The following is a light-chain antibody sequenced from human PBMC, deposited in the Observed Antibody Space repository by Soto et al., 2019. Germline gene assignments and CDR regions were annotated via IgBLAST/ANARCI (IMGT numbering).Light chain of an antibody. V-gene: IGKV2-28*01. CDR2: AGS. J-gene: IGKJ3*01. Sequence: EIVMTPSPLSLPVTPGEPASISCKSSQSLLHSNGYNYLDWYLQKPGQSPQLLIYAGSNRASGDPDRFSGSGSGTDFTLKISRVEAEDVAVYYCMQALQAPFTFGPGTKVDIK. CDR1: QSLLHSNGYNY. CDR3: MQALQAPFT.